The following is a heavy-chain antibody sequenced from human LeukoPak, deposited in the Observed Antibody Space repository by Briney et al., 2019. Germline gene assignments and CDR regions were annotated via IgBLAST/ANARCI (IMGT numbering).Heavy chain of an antibody. CDR1: GYTFTSYG. Sequence: GAPVKVSCKASGYTFTSYGISWVRQAPGQGLEWMGWISAYNGNTNYAQKLQGRVTMTTDTSTSTAYMELRSLRSDDTAVYYCARPDYGDYWGYFDYWGQGTLVTVSS. V-gene: IGHV1-18*01. CDR3: ARPDYGDYWGYFDY. J-gene: IGHJ4*02. CDR2: ISAYNGNT. D-gene: IGHD4-17*01.